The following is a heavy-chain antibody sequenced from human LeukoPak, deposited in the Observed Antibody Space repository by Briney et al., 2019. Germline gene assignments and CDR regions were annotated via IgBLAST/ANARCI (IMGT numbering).Heavy chain of an antibody. CDR3: ATPGVLRFLEWSYYYYGMDV. CDR2: IIPILGIA. Sequence: SVKVSCKASGGTFSSYAISWVRQAPGQGLEWMGRIIPILGIANYAQKFQGRVTITADKSTSTAYMELSSLRSEDTAVYYCATPGVLRFLEWSYYYYGMDVWGQGTTVTVSS. V-gene: IGHV1-69*04. CDR1: GGTFSSYA. D-gene: IGHD3-3*01. J-gene: IGHJ6*02.